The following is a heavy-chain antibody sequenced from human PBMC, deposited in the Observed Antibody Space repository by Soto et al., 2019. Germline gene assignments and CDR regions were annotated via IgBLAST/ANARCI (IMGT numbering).Heavy chain of an antibody. Sequence: GGSLRLSCASSGFTFSSYGMHLVRQAPGKGLEWVAVIWYDGSNKYYADSVKGRFTISRDNSKNTLYLQMNSLRAEDTAVYYCARDRSAYIAAAGPLDYWGQGTLVTVSS. V-gene: IGHV3-33*01. J-gene: IGHJ4*02. CDR3: ARDRSAYIAAAGPLDY. D-gene: IGHD6-13*01. CDR1: GFTFSSYG. CDR2: IWYDGSNK.